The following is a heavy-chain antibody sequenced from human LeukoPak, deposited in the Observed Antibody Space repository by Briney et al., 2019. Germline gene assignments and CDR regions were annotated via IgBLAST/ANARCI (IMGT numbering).Heavy chain of an antibody. CDR3: ARGSYSSGWYARFDY. J-gene: IGHJ4*02. D-gene: IGHD6-19*01. CDR2: IYYSGST. V-gene: IGHV4-59*01. Sequence: SETLSLTCTVSGGSISSYYWSWIRQPPGKGLEWIGYIYYSGSTNYNPSLKSRVTISVDTSKNQFSLKLSSVTAADTAVYYCARGSYSSGWYARFDYWGQGTLVTVSS. CDR1: GGSISSYY.